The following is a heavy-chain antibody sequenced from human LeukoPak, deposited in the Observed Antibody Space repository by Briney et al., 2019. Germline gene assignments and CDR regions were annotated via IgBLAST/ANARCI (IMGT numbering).Heavy chain of an antibody. CDR1: GFTFSSYA. D-gene: IGHD2-15*01. J-gene: IGHJ4*02. CDR2: ISSSGGST. CDR3: AKDLERYIGVVVAATPADY. V-gene: IGHV3-23*01. Sequence: GGSLRLSCAASGFTFSSYAMSWVRQAPGKGLEWVSAISSSGGSTYYADSVKGRFTISRDNSKNTLYLQMNSLRAEDTAVYYCAKDLERYIGVVVAATPADYWGQGTLVTVSS.